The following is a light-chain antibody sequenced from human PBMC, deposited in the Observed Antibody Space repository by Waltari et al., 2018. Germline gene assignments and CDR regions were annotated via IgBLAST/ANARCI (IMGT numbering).Light chain of an antibody. CDR1: QSVLYSSNNKNY. CDR2: WAS. J-gene: IGKJ1*01. CDR3: HQYYANPQT. Sequence: DIVMTQSPDSLAVSLGERATINCKSSQSVLYSSNNKNYLAWYQHKSGKPPKLLIYWASTRESGVPDRFSGSGSGTDFSLTINNLQPEDVAVYYCHQYYANPQTFGQGTRVEIK. V-gene: IGKV4-1*01.